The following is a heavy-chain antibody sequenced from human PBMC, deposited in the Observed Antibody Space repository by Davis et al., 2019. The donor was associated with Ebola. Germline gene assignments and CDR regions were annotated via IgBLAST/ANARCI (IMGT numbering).Heavy chain of an antibody. CDR3: ARDTWAYYGMDV. CDR2: IYHSGST. CDR1: GGSISSGGYS. V-gene: IGHV4-30-2*01. Sequence: PSETLSLTCAVSGGSISSGGYSWSWIRQPPGKGLEWIGYIYHSGSTYYNPSLKSRVTISVDRSKNQFSLKLSSVTAADTAVYYCARDTWAYYGMDVWGQGTTVTVSS. D-gene: IGHD7-27*01. J-gene: IGHJ6*02.